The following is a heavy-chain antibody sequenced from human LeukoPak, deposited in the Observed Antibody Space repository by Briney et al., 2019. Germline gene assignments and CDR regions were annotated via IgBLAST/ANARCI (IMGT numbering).Heavy chain of an antibody. V-gene: IGHV4-59*08. CDR3: ARHECGGSCYPEDY. Sequence: SETLSLTCTVSGGSISNYYWIWIRQSPGKGLEWIGYIYYTGNTNYNPSLESRVIISVDTSKNQFSLKLSSVTAADTAVYYCARHECGGSCYPEDYWGQGTLVTVSS. D-gene: IGHD2-15*01. J-gene: IGHJ4*02. CDR1: GGSISNYY. CDR2: IYYTGNT.